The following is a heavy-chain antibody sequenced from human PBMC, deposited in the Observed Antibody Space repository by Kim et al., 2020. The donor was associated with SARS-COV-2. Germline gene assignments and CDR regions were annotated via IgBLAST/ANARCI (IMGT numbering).Heavy chain of an antibody. CDR2: T. D-gene: IGHD3-10*01. V-gene: IGHV3-49*02. CDR3: AVTVIRGVYAY. Sequence: TECAASVKGRFFISRDDSKGVAYLQMNSLKTEDTAVYYSAVTVIRGVYAYWGQGTLVTVSS. J-gene: IGHJ4*02.